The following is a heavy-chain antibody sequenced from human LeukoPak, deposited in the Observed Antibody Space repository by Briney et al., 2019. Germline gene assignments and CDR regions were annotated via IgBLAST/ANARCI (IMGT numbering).Heavy chain of an antibody. Sequence: PSETLSLTCAVSGYSIRSGYYWGWIRQPPGKGLEWIGSLYHSGSTYYNPSLKSRVTISVDTSKNQFSLKLSSVTAADTAVYYCARGHYDYGDDFDYWGQGTLVTVSS. J-gene: IGHJ4*02. CDR2: LYHSGST. D-gene: IGHD4-17*01. CDR1: GYSIRSGYY. V-gene: IGHV4-38-2*01. CDR3: ARGHYDYGDDFDY.